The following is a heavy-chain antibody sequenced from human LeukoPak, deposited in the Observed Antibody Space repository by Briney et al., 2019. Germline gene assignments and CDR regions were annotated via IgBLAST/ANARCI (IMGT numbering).Heavy chain of an antibody. CDR1: GFIFSDYS. V-gene: IGHV3-48*01. CDR3: ARDHNWGFDY. Sequence: GSLRLSCAASGFIFSDYSMNWVRQAPGKGLEWLSYIGGSTSTISYADSVKGRFTISRDNAKNSLYLQMDSLRAEDTAVYYCARDHNWGFDYWGQGILVAVSS. D-gene: IGHD3-16*01. J-gene: IGHJ4*02. CDR2: IGGSTSTI.